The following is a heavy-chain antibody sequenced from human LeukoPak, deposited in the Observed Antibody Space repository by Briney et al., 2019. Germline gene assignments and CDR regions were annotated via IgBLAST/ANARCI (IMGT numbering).Heavy chain of an antibody. J-gene: IGHJ6*03. Sequence: SETLSLTCTVSGGSISSYYWSWIRQPAGKGLEWIGRIYTSGSTSYNPSLKSRVTMSVDTSKNQFSLKLSSVTAADTAVYYCARDLVVPAATGSGYYYYYMDVWGKGTTVTVSS. D-gene: IGHD2-2*01. CDR2: IYTSGST. V-gene: IGHV4-4*07. CDR1: GGSISSYY. CDR3: ARDLVVPAATGSGYYYYYMDV.